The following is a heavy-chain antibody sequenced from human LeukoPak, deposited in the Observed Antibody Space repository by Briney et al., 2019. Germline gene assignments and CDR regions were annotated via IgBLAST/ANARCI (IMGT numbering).Heavy chain of an antibody. Sequence: SETLSLTCAVSGGSISSSNWWSWVRQPPGKGLEWIGEIYHSGSTNYNPSLKSRVTISVDKSKNQFSLNLTSVTAADTAVYFCAGPFARSGWYSLDYWGQGILVTVS. CDR1: GGSISSSNW. J-gene: IGHJ4*02. D-gene: IGHD6-13*01. V-gene: IGHV4-4*02. CDR3: AGPFARSGWYSLDY. CDR2: IYHSGST.